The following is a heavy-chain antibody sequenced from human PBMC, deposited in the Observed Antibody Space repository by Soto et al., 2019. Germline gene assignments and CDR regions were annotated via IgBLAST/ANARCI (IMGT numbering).Heavy chain of an antibody. CDR3: ARVEGGYQIGY. Sequence: SESMSLTCAVSGGSISISNWWSWVRQPPGKGLEWIGEIYHSGSTNYNPSLKSRVTISVDKSKNQFSLKRSSVTAADTAVYYCARVEGGYQIGYWGQGTLGTRSS. J-gene: IGHJ4*02. V-gene: IGHV4-4*02. D-gene: IGHD3-22*01. CDR2: IYHSGST. CDR1: GGSISISNW.